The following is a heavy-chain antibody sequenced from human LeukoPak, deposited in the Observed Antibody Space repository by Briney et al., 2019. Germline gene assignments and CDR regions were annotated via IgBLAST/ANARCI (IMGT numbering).Heavy chain of an antibody. V-gene: IGHV3-23*01. J-gene: IGHJ4*02. D-gene: IGHD6-13*01. CDR1: GLTFNNYA. Sequence: PGGSLRLSCAVSGLTFNNYAMSWVRQAPGKGLEWVSAISKSGDHTYYAASAKGRFTIYRDNSKNTQYLQMNSLRAEDTAVYYCAKRGGSLSSSWYGFGFDYWGQGTLVTVSS. CDR2: ISKSGDHT. CDR3: AKRGGSLSSSWYGFGFDY.